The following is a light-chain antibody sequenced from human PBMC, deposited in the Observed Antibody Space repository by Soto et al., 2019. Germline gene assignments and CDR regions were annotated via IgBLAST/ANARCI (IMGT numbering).Light chain of an antibody. CDR1: QSVSNW. J-gene: IGKJ2*01. Sequence: DIQMTQSPSTLSASVGDSVTITCRASQSVSNWLAWYQQKPGKAPTLLIYDVSRLETGVPSRFSGSGSGTEFTLTINSLQPEDFATYFCQQYDTYYTFGQGTKVDIK. CDR3: QQYDTYYT. CDR2: DVS. V-gene: IGKV1-5*01.